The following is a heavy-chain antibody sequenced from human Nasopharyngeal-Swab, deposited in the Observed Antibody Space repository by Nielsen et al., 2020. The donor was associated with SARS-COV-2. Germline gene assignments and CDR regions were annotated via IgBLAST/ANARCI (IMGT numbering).Heavy chain of an antibody. V-gene: IGHV1-3*01. D-gene: IGHD4-17*01. CDR1: GYTFTSYA. CDR3: ARDGDESLYYYYYMDV. J-gene: IGHJ6*03. CDR2: INAGNGNT. Sequence: ASVKVSCKASGYTFTSYAMHWVRQAPGQRLEWMGWINAGNGNTKYSQKFQGRVTITRDTSASTAYMELSSLRSEDTAVYYCARDGDESLYYYYYMDVWGKGTTVTVSS.